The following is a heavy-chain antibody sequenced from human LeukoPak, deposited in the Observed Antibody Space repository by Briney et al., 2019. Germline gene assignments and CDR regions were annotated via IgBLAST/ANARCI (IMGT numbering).Heavy chain of an antibody. D-gene: IGHD5-12*01. CDR2: INPNSGGT. V-gene: IGHV1-2*02. CDR3: ARDSRGYSGYYYYYYGMDV. Sequence: ASVKVSCKASGYTFTGYYMHWVRQAPGQGLEWMGWINPNSGGTNYAQKFQGRVTMTRDTSTSTVYMELSSLRSEDTAVYYCARDSRGYSGYYYYYYGMDVWGQGTTVTVSS. CDR1: GYTFTGYY. J-gene: IGHJ6*02.